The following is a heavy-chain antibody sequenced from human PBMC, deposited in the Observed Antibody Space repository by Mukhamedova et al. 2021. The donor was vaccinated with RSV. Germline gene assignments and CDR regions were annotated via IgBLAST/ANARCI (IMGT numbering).Heavy chain of an antibody. Sequence: AEYMGGRVTMTRDTSTSTVYMELSSLRSEDTAVYYCARSNSMSNFDYWGQGTLVTVPS. V-gene: IGHV1-46*04. CDR3: ARSNSMSNFDY. D-gene: IGHD2/OR15-2a*01. J-gene: IGHJ4*02.